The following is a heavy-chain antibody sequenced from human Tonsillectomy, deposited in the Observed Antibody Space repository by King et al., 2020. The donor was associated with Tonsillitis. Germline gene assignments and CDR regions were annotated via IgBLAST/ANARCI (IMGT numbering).Heavy chain of an antibody. D-gene: IGHD1-7*01. V-gene: IGHV4-61*02. CDR2: IYTSGST. J-gene: IGHJ5*02. CDR1: GGSISSGGYH. Sequence: QLQESGPGLVKPSQTLSLTCNVSGGSISSGGYHWSWIRQPAGKGLEWIGRIYTSGSTNYNPSLRSRVTISVDTSKNQFSLILSPVTAADTAVYYCAREWTELELLQGWFDPWGQGTLVTVSS. CDR3: AREWTELELLQGWFDP.